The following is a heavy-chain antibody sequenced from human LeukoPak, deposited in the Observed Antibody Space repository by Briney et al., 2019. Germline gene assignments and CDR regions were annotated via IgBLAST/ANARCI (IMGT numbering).Heavy chain of an antibody. CDR1: GYTLTELS. V-gene: IGHV1-24*01. CDR2: FDPEDGET. J-gene: IGHJ4*02. Sequence: ASVKVSCKVSGYTLTELSMHWVRQAPGKGLEWMGGFDPEDGETIYAQKFQGRVTMTEDTSTDTAYMELSSLRSEDTAVYYCATILPPGQQLGTAIDYWVREPWSPSPQ. CDR3: ATILPPGQQLGTAIDY. D-gene: IGHD6-13*01.